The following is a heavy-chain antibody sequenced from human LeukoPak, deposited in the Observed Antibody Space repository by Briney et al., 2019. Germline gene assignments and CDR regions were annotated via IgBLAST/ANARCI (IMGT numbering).Heavy chain of an antibody. Sequence: GGSLRLSCAASGFTFSSYGMHWVRQAPGKGLEWVAVISYDGSNKYYADSVKGRFTISRDNSKNTLYLQMNSLRAEDTAVYYCARALVVVVVPAAMGYWGQGTLVTVSS. V-gene: IGHV3-30*03. CDR3: ARALVVVVVPAAMGY. CDR2: ISYDGSNK. CDR1: GFTFSSYG. D-gene: IGHD2-2*01. J-gene: IGHJ4*02.